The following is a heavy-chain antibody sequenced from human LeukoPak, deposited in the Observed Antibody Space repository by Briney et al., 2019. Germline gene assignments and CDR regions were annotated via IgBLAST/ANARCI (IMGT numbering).Heavy chain of an antibody. Sequence: GGSLRLSWAAAGFTFSSYCINWVRQAPGKGLEWVSSISSSSSYIYYADSVKGRFTISRDNAKNSLYLQMNSLRAEDTAVYYCARGLRIVLMGYSSFNWFDPWGQGTLVTVSS. D-gene: IGHD2-8*01. CDR3: ARGLRIVLMGYSSFNWFDP. CDR2: ISSSSSYI. J-gene: IGHJ5*02. CDR1: GFTFSSYC. V-gene: IGHV3-21*01.